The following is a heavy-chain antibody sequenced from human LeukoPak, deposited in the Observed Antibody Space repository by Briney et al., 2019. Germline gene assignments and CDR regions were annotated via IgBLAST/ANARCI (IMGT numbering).Heavy chain of an antibody. CDR2: INPNSGGT. V-gene: IGHV1-2*02. D-gene: IGHD6-13*01. CDR1: GYTFTGYY. CDR3: ASRGIADPNFDY. Sequence: ASVKVSCKASGYTFTGYYMHWVRQAPGQGLGWMGWINPNSGGTNYAQKFQGRVTMTRDTSISTAYMALSRLKSDDTAVYYCASRGIADPNFDYWGQGTLVTVSS. J-gene: IGHJ4*02.